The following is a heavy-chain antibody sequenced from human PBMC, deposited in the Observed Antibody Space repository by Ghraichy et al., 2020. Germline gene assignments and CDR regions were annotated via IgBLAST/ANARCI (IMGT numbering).Heavy chain of an antibody. V-gene: IGHV4-61*02. CDR1: GGSISSGSYY. D-gene: IGHD3/OR15-3a*01. CDR2: IYTSGIT. CDR3: AREWGLGNNFDS. J-gene: IGHJ4*02. Sequence: SETLSLTCTVSGGSISSGSYYWNWIRPPAGKGLEWIGRIYTSGITNYRPPLNSRDTISVDTSKNQFSLRLTSVTAADTAVYYCAREWGLGNNFDSWGQGTVVTVSS.